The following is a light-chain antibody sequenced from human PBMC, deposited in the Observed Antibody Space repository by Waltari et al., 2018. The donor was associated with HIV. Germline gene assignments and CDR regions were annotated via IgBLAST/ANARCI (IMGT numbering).Light chain of an antibody. CDR2: AVS. CDR1: NSDPGHYNY. V-gene: IGLV2-14*01. CDR3: SSYTSTITVV. J-gene: IGLJ2*01. Sequence: QSALAQPASVSGSPGQSITISCSGTNSDPGHYNYVSWYQQHPGKAPKLIIFAVSNRPSGVSNRFSGSKSGNTASLTISGLQAEDEADYYCSSYTSTITVVFGGGTKVTVL.